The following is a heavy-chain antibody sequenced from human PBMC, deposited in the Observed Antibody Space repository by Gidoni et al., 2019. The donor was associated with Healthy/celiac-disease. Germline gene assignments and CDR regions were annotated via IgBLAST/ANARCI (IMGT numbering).Heavy chain of an antibody. Sequence: QVQLVESGGGVVQPGRSLRLSCAASGFTFSSYGMHWVRQAPGKGLEWVAVISYDGSNKYYADSVKGRFTISRDNSKNTLYLQMNSLRAEDTAVYYCAKTKPSGKDTSDYWGQGTLVTVSS. CDR3: AKTKPSGKDTSDY. V-gene: IGHV3-30*18. J-gene: IGHJ4*02. CDR1: GFTFSSYG. CDR2: ISYDGSNK. D-gene: IGHD3-10*01.